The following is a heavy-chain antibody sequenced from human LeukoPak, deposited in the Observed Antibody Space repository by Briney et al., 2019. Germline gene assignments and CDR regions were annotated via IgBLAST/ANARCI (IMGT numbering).Heavy chain of an antibody. CDR1: GGTFSSYA. J-gene: IGHJ4*02. CDR3: ARGGYDILTGYNFDY. Sequence: SVKVSCKASGGTFSSYAISWVRQAPGQGLEWMGGIIPIFGTANYAQKFQGRVTITTDESTSTAYMELSSLRSEDAAVYYCARGGYDILTGYNFDYWGQGTLVTVSS. CDR2: IIPIFGTA. D-gene: IGHD3-9*01. V-gene: IGHV1-69*05.